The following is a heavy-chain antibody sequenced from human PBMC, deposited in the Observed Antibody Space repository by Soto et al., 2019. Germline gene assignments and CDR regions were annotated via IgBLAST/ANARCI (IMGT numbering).Heavy chain of an antibody. D-gene: IGHD3-22*01. CDR2: IFSNDEK. Sequence: QVTLKESGPVLVKPTETLTLTCTVSGFSLSDGRMHVSWIRQPPGKALEWLAHIFSNDEKSYNTSLKSRLTISKDTSKSQVVLSMTNMDPVDTATYYCARMRGNYYDRTGPLDYWGQGTLVTVSS. CDR1: GFSLSDGRMH. CDR3: ARMRGNYYDRTGPLDY. J-gene: IGHJ4*02. V-gene: IGHV2-26*01.